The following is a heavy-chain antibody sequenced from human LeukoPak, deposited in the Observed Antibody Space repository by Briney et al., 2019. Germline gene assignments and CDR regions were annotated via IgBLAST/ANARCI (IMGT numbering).Heavy chain of an antibody. J-gene: IGHJ4*02. Sequence: GGSLRLSFAPSVFTARSNYMNWVARAPGKGLGGVSLFYSVVTTHDADSVKDRFTIPRDNSKNTLYLQMNSLRAEDTAVYYCARGGDSSYYGDYWGQGTLVTVSS. V-gene: IGHV3-66*01. D-gene: IGHD3-22*01. CDR3: ARGGDSSYYGDY. CDR2: FYSVVTT. CDR1: VFTARSNY.